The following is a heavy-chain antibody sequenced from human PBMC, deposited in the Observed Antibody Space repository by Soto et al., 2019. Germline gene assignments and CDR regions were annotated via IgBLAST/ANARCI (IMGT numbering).Heavy chain of an antibody. CDR1: GASISGFY. D-gene: IGHD1-1*01. V-gene: IGHV4-4*07. CDR3: VRDGTKTLRDWFDP. J-gene: IGHJ5*02. CDR2: IYATGTT. Sequence: LSLTCTVSGASISGFYWSWIRKSAGKGLEWIGRIYATGTTDYNPSLKSRVMISVDTSKKQFSLKLRSVTAADTAVYYCVRDGTKTLRDWFDPWGQGISVTVSS.